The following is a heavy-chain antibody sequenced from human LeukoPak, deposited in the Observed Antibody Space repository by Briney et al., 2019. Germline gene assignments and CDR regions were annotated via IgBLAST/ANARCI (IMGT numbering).Heavy chain of an antibody. D-gene: IGHD2-2*02. Sequence: ASVKVSCKASGYTFTSNGISWVRQAPGQGLEWMGWISAYNGNTNYAQKLQGRVTMTTDTSTGTAYMELRSLRSDDTAVYYCARVVYCSSTSCYTTYYMDVWGKGTTVTVSS. CDR1: GYTFTSNG. J-gene: IGHJ6*03. CDR2: ISAYNGNT. V-gene: IGHV1-18*01. CDR3: ARVVYCSSTSCYTTYYMDV.